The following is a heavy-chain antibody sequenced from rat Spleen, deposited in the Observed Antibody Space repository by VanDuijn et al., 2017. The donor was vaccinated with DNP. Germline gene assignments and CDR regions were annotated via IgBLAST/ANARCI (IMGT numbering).Heavy chain of an antibody. CDR3: TTDFERGY. CDR1: GFTFSNYY. V-gene: IGHV5-27*01. Sequence: EVQLVESGGGLVQPGRSLKLSCAASGFTFSNYYMSWVRQAPTTGLEWVASISATGGSTSYRDSVKGRFTISRDNARSTLYLQMDSLRSEDTATYYCTTDFERGYWGQGVMVTVSS. D-gene: IGHD1-11*01. CDR2: ISATGGST. J-gene: IGHJ2*01.